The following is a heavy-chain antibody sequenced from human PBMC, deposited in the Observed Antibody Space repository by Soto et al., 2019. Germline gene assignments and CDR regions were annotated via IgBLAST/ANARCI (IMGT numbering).Heavy chain of an antibody. Sequence: GGSLRLSCAASGFTFSSYAMSWVRQAPGKGLEWVGFIRSKAYGGTTEYAASVKGRFTISRDDSKSIAYLQMNSLKTEDTAVYYCTSFYDFWSGYLTLDYWGQGTLVTVSS. CDR3: TSFYDFWSGYLTLDY. CDR1: GFTFSSYA. CDR2: IRSKAYGGTT. D-gene: IGHD3-3*01. J-gene: IGHJ4*02. V-gene: IGHV3-49*04.